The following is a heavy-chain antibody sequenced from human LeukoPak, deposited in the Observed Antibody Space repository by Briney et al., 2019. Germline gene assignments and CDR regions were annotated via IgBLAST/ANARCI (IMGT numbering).Heavy chain of an antibody. CDR2: VSSSGST. J-gene: IGHJ4*02. V-gene: IGHV4-39*01. D-gene: IGHD5-12*01. Sequence: WVRRAPGKGLEWIGSVSSSGSTYYNASLKSRVPLSVDTSKNQFSLKLRSVTAADTSVYYCARQDVDIVATMTFDYWGQGTLVTVSS. CDR3: ARQDVDIVATMTFDY.